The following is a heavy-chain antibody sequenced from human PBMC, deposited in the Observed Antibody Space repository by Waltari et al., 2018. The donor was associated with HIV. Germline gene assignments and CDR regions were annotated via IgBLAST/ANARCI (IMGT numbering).Heavy chain of an antibody. CDR3: VRDGPFVDVEY. V-gene: IGHV3-7*01. J-gene: IGHJ4*02. CDR2: IKEDGGWE. Sequence: EVQLVESGGGLVQPGGSLRLSCAASGFTFSGYWMSWVRQAPGKGVEWVANIKEDGGWEYYVYSVKGRFTISRDNPKILLFLQMNSLGVEDTAVYYCVRDGPFVDVEYWGQGTLVTVSS. CDR1: GFTFSGYW. D-gene: IGHD5-12*01.